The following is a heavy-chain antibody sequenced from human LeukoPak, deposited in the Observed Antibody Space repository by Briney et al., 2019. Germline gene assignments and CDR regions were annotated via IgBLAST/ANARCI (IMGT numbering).Heavy chain of an antibody. CDR1: GGSISSGGDY. Sequence: PSETLSLTCTVSGGSISSGGDYWSWIRQPPGKAPEWIGYIYQSGTTYYNPSLKSRVTISVDRSKNQFSLKLSSVTAADTAVYYCARDKETGTHLGGYWGQGTLVTVSS. CDR2: IYQSGTT. CDR3: ARDKETGTHLGGY. J-gene: IGHJ4*02. D-gene: IGHD1-7*01. V-gene: IGHV4-30-2*01.